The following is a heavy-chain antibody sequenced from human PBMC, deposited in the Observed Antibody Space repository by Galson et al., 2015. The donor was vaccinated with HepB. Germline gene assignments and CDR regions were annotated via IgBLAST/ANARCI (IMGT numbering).Heavy chain of an antibody. D-gene: IGHD5-12*01. CDR2: INHSGST. CDR1: GGSFSGYY. Sequence: ETLSLTCAVYGGSFSGYYWSWIRQPPGKGLEWIGEINHSGSTNYNPSLKSRVTISVDTSKNQFSLKVSSVTAADTAVYYCARVKKANSGYDWYYYYGIDVWGQGTTVTVSS. J-gene: IGHJ6*02. CDR3: ARVKKANSGYDWYYYYGIDV. V-gene: IGHV4-34*01.